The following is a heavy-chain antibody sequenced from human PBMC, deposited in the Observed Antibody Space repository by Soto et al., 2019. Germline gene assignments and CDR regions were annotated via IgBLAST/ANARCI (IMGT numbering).Heavy chain of an antibody. V-gene: IGHV3-21*01. D-gene: IGHD6-6*01. CDR1: GFTFSSYS. Sequence: EVQLVESGGGLVKPGGSLILSCAASGFTFSSYSMNWVRQAPGKGLEWVSSISSSSSYIYYADSVKGRFIISRDNAKNSLYLQMNSLRAEDTAVYSCARNLSGGSSSSGGAYWGQGTLVTVAS. CDR2: ISSSSSYI. J-gene: IGHJ4*02. CDR3: ARNLSGGSSSSGGAY.